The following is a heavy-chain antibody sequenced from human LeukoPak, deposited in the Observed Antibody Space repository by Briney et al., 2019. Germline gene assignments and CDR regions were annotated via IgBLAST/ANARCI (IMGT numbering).Heavy chain of an antibody. Sequence: ASVKVSCKASGYTFTSYDINWVRQATGQGLEWMGWMNPNSGNTGYAQKFQGRVTMTRNTSISTAHMELSSLRSEDTAVYYCARGQRGANTFFWSPPRNKPFDYWGQGTLVTVSS. CDR1: GYTFTSYD. CDR3: ARGQRGANTFFWSPPRNKPFDY. V-gene: IGHV1-8*01. CDR2: MNPNSGNT. D-gene: IGHD6-25*01. J-gene: IGHJ4*02.